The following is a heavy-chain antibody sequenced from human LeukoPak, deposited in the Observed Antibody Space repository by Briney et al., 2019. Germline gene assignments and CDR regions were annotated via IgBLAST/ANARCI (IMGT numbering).Heavy chain of an antibody. V-gene: IGHV4-34*01. CDR2: INHSGST. Sequence: SETLSLTCTVSGGSISSYYWSWIRQPPGKGLEWIGEINHSGSTNYNPSLKSRVTISVDTSKNQFSLKLSSVTAADTAVYYCARVSGSSSWSAYYYYYYYMDVWGKGTTVTVSS. CDR1: GGSISSYY. J-gene: IGHJ6*03. D-gene: IGHD6-13*01. CDR3: ARVSGSSSWSAYYYYYYYMDV.